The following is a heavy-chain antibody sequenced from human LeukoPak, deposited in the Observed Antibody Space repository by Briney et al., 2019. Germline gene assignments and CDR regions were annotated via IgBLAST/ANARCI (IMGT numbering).Heavy chain of an antibody. CDR2: INANGGST. D-gene: IGHD3-3*01. CDR3: VRHDFWSGFKGGDY. J-gene: IGHJ4*02. V-gene: IGHV3-20*04. Sequence: GGSLRLSCAASGFTFSNYWMSWVRQAPGKGLEWVSSINANGGSTAYADSVRGRFTISRDNAKNSLYLQMNNLRAEDTAFYYCVRHDFWSGFKGGDYWGQGTLVTVSS. CDR1: GFTFSNYW.